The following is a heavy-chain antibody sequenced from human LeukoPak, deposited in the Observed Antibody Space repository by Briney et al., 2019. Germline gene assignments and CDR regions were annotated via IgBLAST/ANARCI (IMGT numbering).Heavy chain of an antibody. CDR3: ARDNYDILTGNFDY. Sequence: ASVKVTCKASGYTFTSYGISWVRQAPGQGLEWMGWISAYNGNTNYAQKLQGRVTMTTDTSTSTAYMELRSLRSDDTAVYYCARDNYDILTGNFDYWGQGTLVTVSS. D-gene: IGHD3-9*01. V-gene: IGHV1-18*01. J-gene: IGHJ4*02. CDR2: ISAYNGNT. CDR1: GYTFTSYG.